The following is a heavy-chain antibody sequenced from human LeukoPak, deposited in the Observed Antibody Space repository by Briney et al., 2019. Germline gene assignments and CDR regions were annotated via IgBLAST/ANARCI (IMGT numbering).Heavy chain of an antibody. D-gene: IGHD6-19*01. CDR3: VRGYSVPGPLES. CDR2: INATSGAA. V-gene: IGHV1-2*02. Sequence: SAKPSCKPSGYTSTGFYVRCVRHAPEQGLEWMGWINATSGAASYTEHFQGRATMTRDPSITTAYMELSSLRSQHTALSFCVRGYSVPGPLESWGGGTLVAV. CDR1: GYTSTGFY. J-gene: IGHJ5*02.